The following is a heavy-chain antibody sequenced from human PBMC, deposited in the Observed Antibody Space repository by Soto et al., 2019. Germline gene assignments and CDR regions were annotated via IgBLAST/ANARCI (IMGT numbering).Heavy chain of an antibody. Sequence: EVQLVESGGGLMQPGGSLRLSCAASGFNVSTNYMTWVRQAPGKGLEWVSVIYSGGTTYYADSVKGRFIISRDNFKNTLYLQMNNLRAEDTALYCCARGSGSLYYFHYWGQGTLVTVSS. D-gene: IGHD1-26*01. CDR1: GFNVSTNY. V-gene: IGHV3-53*01. J-gene: IGHJ4*02. CDR3: ARGSGSLYYFHY. CDR2: IYSGGTT.